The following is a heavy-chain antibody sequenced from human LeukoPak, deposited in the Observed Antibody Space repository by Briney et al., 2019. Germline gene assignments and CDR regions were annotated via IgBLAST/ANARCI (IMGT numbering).Heavy chain of an antibody. Sequence: GASVKVSYKASGHTFTSYYMHWVRQAPGQGLEWMGIINPTTGDTTYAQKFQGRLTMTRDMFTSTVYMELSSLTSEDTAVFYCARYGFSAVWQGGWHAFDIWGQGTVVTVSS. V-gene: IGHV1-46*01. CDR1: GHTFTSYY. D-gene: IGHD2-15*01. CDR2: INPTTGDT. J-gene: IGHJ3*02. CDR3: ARYGFSAVWQGGWHAFDI.